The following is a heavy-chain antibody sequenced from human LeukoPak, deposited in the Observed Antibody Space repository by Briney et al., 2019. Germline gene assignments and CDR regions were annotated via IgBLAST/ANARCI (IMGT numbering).Heavy chain of an antibody. V-gene: IGHV6-1*01. CDR2: TYYRSKWYY. Sequence: SQTLSLTCATSGDGLSSNSAAWNWIRQSPWRGLEWLGRTYYRSKWYYDYALSVKSRMTIYPDTSKNQLSLQLSSVTPEDTAVYYCARDHGFMAPWGQGTLVIVSS. D-gene: IGHD4-17*01. CDR3: ARDHGFMAP. CDR1: GDGLSSNSAA. J-gene: IGHJ5*02.